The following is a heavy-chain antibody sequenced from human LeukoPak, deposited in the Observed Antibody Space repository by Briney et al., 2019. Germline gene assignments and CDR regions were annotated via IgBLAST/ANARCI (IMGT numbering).Heavy chain of an antibody. J-gene: IGHJ4*02. D-gene: IGHD4-11*01. CDR1: GFTVSSNY. Sequence: GGSLRLSCAASGFTVSSNYMSWVRQAPGKGLEWVSVIYSGGSTYYADSVKGRFTISRDNSKNTLYLQMNSLRAEDTAVYYCARGREVDYKLFDYWGQGTLVTVSS. CDR2: IYSGGST. V-gene: IGHV3-53*01. CDR3: ARGREVDYKLFDY.